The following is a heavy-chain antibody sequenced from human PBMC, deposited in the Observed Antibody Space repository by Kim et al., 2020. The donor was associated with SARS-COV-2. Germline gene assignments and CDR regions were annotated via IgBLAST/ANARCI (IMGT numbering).Heavy chain of an antibody. CDR2: INPNSGGT. Sequence: ASVKVSCKASGYTFSGYYMHWVRQAPGQGLEWMGWINPNSGGTNYAQKFQGRVTMTRDTSISTAYMELSRLRSDDTALYYCAAGQDIVLVPAAPYYFDYWGQETLVTVSS. CDR3: AAGQDIVLVPAAPYYFDY. J-gene: IGHJ4*02. CDR1: GYTFSGYY. D-gene: IGHD2-2*01. V-gene: IGHV1-2*02.